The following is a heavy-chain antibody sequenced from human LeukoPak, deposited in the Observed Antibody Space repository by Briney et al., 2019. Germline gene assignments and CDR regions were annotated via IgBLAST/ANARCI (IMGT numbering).Heavy chain of an antibody. CDR3: ARGQGTVTTH. D-gene: IGHD4-17*01. J-gene: IGHJ4*02. V-gene: IGHV4-34*01. CDR2: INHSGSA. Sequence: SETLSLTCTVSGGSFSGYYWTWIRQPPGKGLEWIGEINHSGSANYNPSLKSRVTTSLDTSKNQFSLKLSSVTAADTAVYYCARGQGTVTTHWGQGTLVTVSS. CDR1: GGSFSGYY.